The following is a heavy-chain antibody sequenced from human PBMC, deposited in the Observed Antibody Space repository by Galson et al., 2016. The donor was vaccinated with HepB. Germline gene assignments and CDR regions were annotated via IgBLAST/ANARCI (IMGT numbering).Heavy chain of an antibody. Sequence: LRLSCATSGYTFRNYWISWVRQAPGKGLEWIGNINYSGKTHYNPSLRSRPTISVDTSKNQLSLILGSVTAADTAVYYCARETNGEYDDWFGPWGRGTQVIVSS. D-gene: IGHD4-17*01. CDR1: GYTFRNYW. CDR2: INYSGKT. CDR3: ARETNGEYDDWFGP. V-gene: IGHV4-59*01. J-gene: IGHJ5*02.